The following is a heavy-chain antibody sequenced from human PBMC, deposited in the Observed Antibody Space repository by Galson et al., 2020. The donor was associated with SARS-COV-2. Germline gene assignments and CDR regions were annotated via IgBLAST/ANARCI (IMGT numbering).Heavy chain of an antibody. V-gene: IGHV3-13*01. CDR3: ARGVTTIFGVGDTSNRRYYYYMDV. CDR2: IGTAGDT. J-gene: IGHJ6*03. D-gene: IGHD3-3*01. CDR1: GFTFSSYD. Sequence: GGSLRLSCAASGFTFSSYDMHWVRQATGKGLEWVSAIGTAGDTYYPGSVKGRFTISRENAKNSLYLQMNSLRAGDTAVYYCARGVTTIFGVGDTSNRRYYYYMDVWGKGTTVTVSS.